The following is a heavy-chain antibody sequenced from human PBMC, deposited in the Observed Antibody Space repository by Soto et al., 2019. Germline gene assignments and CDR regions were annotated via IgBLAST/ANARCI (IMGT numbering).Heavy chain of an antibody. CDR1: GFSLTTSRVG. CDR3: AHMFGTVSHLGY. CDR2: IYWDDDK. Sequence: QITLKESGPTLVKPTQTLTLTCTFSGFSLTTSRVGVGWIRQPPGKALEWLALIYWDDDKRYSPSLRSRLTITKDTSKTQVVLTMTNMDPVDTATYYCAHMFGTVSHLGYWGQGTLVTVSS. J-gene: IGHJ4*02. D-gene: IGHD3-10*02. V-gene: IGHV2-5*02.